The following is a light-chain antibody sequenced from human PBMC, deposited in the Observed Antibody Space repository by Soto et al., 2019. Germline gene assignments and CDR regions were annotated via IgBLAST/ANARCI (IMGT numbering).Light chain of an antibody. CDR1: SSDVGAYNY. Sequence: QSALTQPPSASGSPGQSVTISCTGTSSDVGAYNYVSWYQQHAGKAPKLVIYEVTKRPSGVPDRFSGSKSANTASLTVSGLQLEDEADYHCSSFASSNTWVFGGGTKLTVL. V-gene: IGLV2-8*01. CDR2: EVT. J-gene: IGLJ3*02. CDR3: SSFASSNTWV.